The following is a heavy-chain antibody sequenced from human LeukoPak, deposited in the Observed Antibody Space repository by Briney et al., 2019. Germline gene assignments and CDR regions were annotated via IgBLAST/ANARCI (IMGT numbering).Heavy chain of an antibody. J-gene: IGHJ3*02. CDR1: GLTFSSYA. CDR3: ASTPFIWYSSGWTDAFDI. D-gene: IGHD6-19*01. V-gene: IGHV3-30-3*01. CDR2: LSYDGSNK. Sequence: SGGSLGLSCAASGLTFSSYAMHWVRQAPGKGLEWVAILSYDGSNKYYADSVKGRFIISRDNSNNTLYLQMNSLRAEDTAVYYCASTPFIWYSSGWTDAFDIWGQGTMVTVSS.